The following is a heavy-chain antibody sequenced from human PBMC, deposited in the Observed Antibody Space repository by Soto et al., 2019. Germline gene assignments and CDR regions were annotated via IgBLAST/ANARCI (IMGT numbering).Heavy chain of an antibody. CDR2: IYWDDDK. CDR1: GFSLSTSGVG. D-gene: IGHD5-12*01. CDR3: AQRRVGYNLD. J-gene: IGHJ4*02. Sequence: QITLKESGPTLVKPTQTLTLTCTFSGFSLSTSGVGVGWIRQPPGKALEWLALIYWDDDKRYSPYLKSKLTIAKDTSKSQVVLTMTNMDPVDTATYYSAQRRVGYNLDLGQGTLDTVSS. V-gene: IGHV2-5*02.